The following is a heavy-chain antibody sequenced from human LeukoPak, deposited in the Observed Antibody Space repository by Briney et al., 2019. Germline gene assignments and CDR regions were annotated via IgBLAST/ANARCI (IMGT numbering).Heavy chain of an antibody. Sequence: ASVKVSCKASGNTFTGYYMHWVRQAPGQGLEWMGWINPNSGGTNYAQKFQGRVTMTRDTSISTAYMELSRLISDDTAVYYCARDSGAQWELLHYFDYWGQGTLVTVS. V-gene: IGHV1-2*02. CDR3: ARDSGAQWELLHYFDY. CDR1: GNTFTGYY. CDR2: INPNSGGT. D-gene: IGHD1-26*01. J-gene: IGHJ4*02.